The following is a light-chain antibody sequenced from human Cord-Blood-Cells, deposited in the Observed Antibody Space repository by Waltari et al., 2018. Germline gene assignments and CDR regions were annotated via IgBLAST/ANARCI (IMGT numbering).Light chain of an antibody. V-gene: IGLV2-14*01. Sequence: QSALTQPASVSGSPGQSITISCTGTSSDVGGYNYVSWYQQHPGKAHKLMIYDVSNRPSGVSNRFSGSNSGNTASLTISGLQAEDEADYYCSSYTSSSTYVFGTGTKVTVL. J-gene: IGLJ1*01. CDR2: DVS. CDR3: SSYTSSSTYV. CDR1: SSDVGGYNY.